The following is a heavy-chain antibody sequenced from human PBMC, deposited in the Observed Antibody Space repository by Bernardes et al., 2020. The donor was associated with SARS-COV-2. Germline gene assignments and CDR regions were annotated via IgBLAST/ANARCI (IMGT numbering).Heavy chain of an antibody. CDR2: INSNSGGT. V-gene: IGHV1-2*02. J-gene: IGHJ6*02. CDR1: GYTFTGYY. D-gene: IGHD3-22*01. CDR3: AIPPTNYDRYGMDV. Sequence: ASVKASCKASGYTFTGYYMHWVPPAPGQGLECMGWINSNSGGTNYAQKFQGRVTMTRDTSISTAYMELSRLRSDDTAVYYCAIPPTNYDRYGMDVWGQGTTVTVSS.